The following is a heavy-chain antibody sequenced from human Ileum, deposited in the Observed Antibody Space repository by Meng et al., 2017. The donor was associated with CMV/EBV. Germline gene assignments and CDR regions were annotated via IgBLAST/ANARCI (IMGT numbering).Heavy chain of an antibody. J-gene: IGHJ4*02. CDR1: RFTFSGKS. V-gene: IGHV3-7*01. D-gene: IGHD2-8*01. Sequence: GGSLRLSCAASRFTFSGKSMNWVRQAPGKGLEWVANINQDGSEENYVDSVKGRFTVSRDNAKNSLYLQMNSLRAEDTAVYYCARDRGPNTLDYWGQGTLVTVSS. CDR3: ARDRGPNTLDY. CDR2: INQDGSEE.